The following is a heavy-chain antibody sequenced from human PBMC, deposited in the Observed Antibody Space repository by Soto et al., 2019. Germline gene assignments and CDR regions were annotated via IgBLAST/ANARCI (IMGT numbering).Heavy chain of an antibody. V-gene: IGHV4-31*03. D-gene: IGHD3-10*01. CDR2: IYYSGST. Sequence: SETLSLTCTVSGGSISSGGYYRSWIRQHPGKGLEWIGYIYYSGSTYYNPSLKSRVTISVDTSKNQFSLKLSSVTAADTAVYYCARDQMVRGVYHYFDYWGQGTLVTVSS. CDR1: GGSISSGGYY. CDR3: ARDQMVRGVYHYFDY. J-gene: IGHJ4*02.